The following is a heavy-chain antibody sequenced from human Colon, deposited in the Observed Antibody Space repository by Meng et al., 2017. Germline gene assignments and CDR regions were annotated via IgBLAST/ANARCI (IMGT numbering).Heavy chain of an antibody. V-gene: IGHV3-23*01. D-gene: IGHD3-22*01. CDR1: GFTFSNYA. J-gene: IGHJ4*01. CDR3: AKDPADKYDSSGYRHFAY. Sequence: GESLKISCAASGFTFSNYAMNWVRQAPGKGLEWVSSIIGTGDSTYYADSVKGRFTISRDNSKNTLSLQMNSLRGEDTAVYYCAKDPADKYDSSGYRHFAYWGQGNRVTSCS. CDR2: IIGTGDST.